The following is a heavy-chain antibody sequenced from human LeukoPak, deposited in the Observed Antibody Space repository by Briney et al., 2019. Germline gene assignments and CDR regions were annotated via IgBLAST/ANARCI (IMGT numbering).Heavy chain of an antibody. J-gene: IGHJ3*02. D-gene: IGHD6-13*01. CDR2: IHTSGST. CDR3: ARDQRILFSSSYAFDI. V-gene: IGHV4-4*07. CDR1: GGSISSYY. Sequence: SETLSLTCTVSGGSISSYYWSWIRQPAGKGLEWIGRIHTSGSTNYNPSLKSRVTMSVDTSKNQFSLKLSSVTAADTAVYYCARDQRILFSSSYAFDIWGQGTMVTVSS.